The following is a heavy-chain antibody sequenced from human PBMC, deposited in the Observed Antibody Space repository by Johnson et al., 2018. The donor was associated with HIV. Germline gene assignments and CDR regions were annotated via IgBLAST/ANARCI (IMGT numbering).Heavy chain of an antibody. CDR1: GFTFSSYA. D-gene: IGHD1-26*01. CDR3: ARGHSGSYYYDAFDI. V-gene: IGHV3-64*01. CDR2: ISNNGDST. Sequence: VQLVESGGGVVQSGGSLRLSYDASGFTFSSYAMHWVRQAPGKGLEYFSAISNNGDSTYYANSVKDRFTISRDNSKNTLYLQMGSLRAEDMAVYYCARGHSGSYYYDAFDIWGQGTIVTVSS. J-gene: IGHJ3*02.